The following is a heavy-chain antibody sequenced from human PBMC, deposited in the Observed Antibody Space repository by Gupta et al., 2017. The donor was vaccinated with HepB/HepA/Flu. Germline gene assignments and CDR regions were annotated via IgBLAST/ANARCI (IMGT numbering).Heavy chain of an antibody. D-gene: IGHD1-1*01. CDR1: SGAFITGDFY. Sequence: QVQLQESGPGLVKASQTLSLTCTVPSGAFITGDFYWNWIRQHPGKGLEWIGYIYYGGGTYYNPSLKSRVSMSVDSSKNQFSLNLTHVTAADTAIYYCAKLADHDHLDSWGQGTLVTVSS. CDR2: IYYGGGT. J-gene: IGHJ4*02. CDR3: AKLADHDHLDS. V-gene: IGHV4-31*03.